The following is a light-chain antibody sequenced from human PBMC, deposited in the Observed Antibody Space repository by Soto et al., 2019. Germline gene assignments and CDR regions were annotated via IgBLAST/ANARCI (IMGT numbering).Light chain of an antibody. J-gene: IGKJ1*01. Sequence: EIVLTECPCTRSFAPGERAALSFRASQSVSTYLAWYQQKPGQAPRLLIYGASTGATSIPARFSGSGSGTDFTLTISSLQPDDFATYYCQQYNSYWTFGQGTKVDIK. V-gene: IGKV3-15*01. CDR3: QQYNSYWT. CDR2: GAS. CDR1: QSVSTY.